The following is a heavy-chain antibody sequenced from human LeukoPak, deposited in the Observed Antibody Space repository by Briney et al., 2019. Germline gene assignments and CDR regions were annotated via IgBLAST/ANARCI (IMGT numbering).Heavy chain of an antibody. CDR1: GFTFNDYY. CDR2: LSPSGEFM. CDR3: ARERRQWQPFDI. V-gene: IGHV3-11*01. D-gene: IGHD6-19*01. J-gene: IGHJ3*02. Sequence: GGSLRLSCAASGFTFNDYYMSWVRQAPGKGLEWISYLSPSGEFMCIADSVKGRFTISRDNAKSSLFLQMSGLRAEDTAVYYCARERRQWQPFDIWGQGTMVTVSS.